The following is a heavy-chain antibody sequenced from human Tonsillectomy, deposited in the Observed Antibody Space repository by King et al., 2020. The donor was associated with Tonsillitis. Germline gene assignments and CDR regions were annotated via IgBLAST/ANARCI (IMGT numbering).Heavy chain of an antibody. CDR1: GFTCSTYG. D-gene: IGHD3-22*01. CDR3: AKEGENDSSGAFDY. Sequence: VQLVESGGGVVQPGGPLRLSCAASGFTCSTYGMLWVRQAQGKGLEWVAFIRYDGSNKYYANSVKGRFTISRDNSKNTLFLQMNSLRAEDTDVYYCAKEGENDSSGAFDYWGQGTLVTVSS. V-gene: IGHV3-30*02. CDR2: IRYDGSNK. J-gene: IGHJ4*02.